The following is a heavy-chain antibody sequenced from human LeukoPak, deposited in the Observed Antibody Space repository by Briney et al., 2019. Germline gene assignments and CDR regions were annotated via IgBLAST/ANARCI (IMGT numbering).Heavy chain of an antibody. J-gene: IGHJ4*02. Sequence: GGSLRLSCAASGFTFSSYSMNWVRQAPGKGLEWVSSISSSSSYIYYADSMKGRFTISRDNAKNSLYLQLNTLRAEDTAVYYCARAVRDYSLFDYWGQGTLVTVSS. V-gene: IGHV3-21*01. CDR1: GFTFSSYS. CDR2: ISSSSSYI. D-gene: IGHD2/OR15-2a*01. CDR3: ARAVRDYSLFDY.